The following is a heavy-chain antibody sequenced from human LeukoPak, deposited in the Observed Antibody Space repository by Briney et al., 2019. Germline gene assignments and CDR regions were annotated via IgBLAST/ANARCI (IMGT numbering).Heavy chain of an antibody. J-gene: IGHJ4*02. CDR1: GYSISSGYY. CDR3: ARSTDY. Sequence: PSETLSLTCAVSGYSISSGYYWGWIRQPPGKGLEWIGSIYHSGSTYYNPSLKSRVTISVDTSKNQFSLKLSSVTAADTAVYYCARSTDYWGQGTLVTVSS. V-gene: IGHV4-38-2*01. D-gene: IGHD2-2*01. CDR2: IYHSGST.